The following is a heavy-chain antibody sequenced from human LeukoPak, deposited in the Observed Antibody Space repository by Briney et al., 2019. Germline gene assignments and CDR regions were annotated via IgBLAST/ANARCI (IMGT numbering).Heavy chain of an antibody. CDR2: ISGFSDI. V-gene: IGHV3-23*01. CDR3: ARRPAVRSGYFDY. CDR1: GFTFSNYS. D-gene: IGHD2-15*01. J-gene: IGHJ4*02. Sequence: PGGSLRLSCAASGFTFSNYSMGWVRQAPGKGLELASAISGFSDIDYADSVKGRFTISRDNSNNTLHLQMDSLRADDTAIYYCARRPAVRSGYFDYWGQGILVTVSS.